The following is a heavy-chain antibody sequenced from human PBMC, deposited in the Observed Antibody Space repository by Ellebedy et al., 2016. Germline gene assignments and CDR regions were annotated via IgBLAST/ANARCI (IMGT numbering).Heavy chain of an antibody. J-gene: IGHJ3*02. CDR3: ARTRDSSGYYFPNDAFDI. D-gene: IGHD3-22*01. Sequence: GESLKISXAASGFTFSSYAMHWVRQAPGKGLEWVAVISYDGSNKYYADSVKGRFTISRDNSKNTLYLQMNSLRAEDTAVYYCARTRDSSGYYFPNDAFDIWGQGTMVTVSS. CDR1: GFTFSSYA. V-gene: IGHV3-30-3*01. CDR2: ISYDGSNK.